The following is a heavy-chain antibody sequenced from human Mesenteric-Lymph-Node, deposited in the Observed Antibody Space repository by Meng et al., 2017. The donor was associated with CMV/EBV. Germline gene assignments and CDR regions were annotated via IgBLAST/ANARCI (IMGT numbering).Heavy chain of an antibody. Sequence: GSGYIFSSYNMSWVRQAPGKGLEWVSTITASGGTTYYADSVKGRFTISRDNSKTTLYLQMNSLRAEDTALYYCAKKSGNPSGAFDIWGHGTMVTVSS. J-gene: IGHJ3*02. V-gene: IGHV3-23*01. CDR2: ITASGGTT. CDR3: AKKSGNPSGAFDI. D-gene: IGHD1-26*01. CDR1: GYIFSSYN.